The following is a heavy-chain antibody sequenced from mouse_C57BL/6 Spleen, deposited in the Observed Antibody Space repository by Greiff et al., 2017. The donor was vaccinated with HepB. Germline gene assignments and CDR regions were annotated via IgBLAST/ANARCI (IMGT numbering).Heavy chain of an antibody. CDR3: ARSYYGSRGDFDV. CDR2: IYPGSGST. CDR1: GYTFTSYW. Sequence: QVQLQQSGAELVKPGASVKMSCKASGYTFTSYWITWVKQRPGQGLEWIGDIYPGSGSTNYNEKFKRKATLTVDTSSSTAYMQISSLTSEDAAVYYCARSYYGSRGDFDVWGTGTTVTVSS. J-gene: IGHJ1*03. V-gene: IGHV1-55*01. D-gene: IGHD1-1*01.